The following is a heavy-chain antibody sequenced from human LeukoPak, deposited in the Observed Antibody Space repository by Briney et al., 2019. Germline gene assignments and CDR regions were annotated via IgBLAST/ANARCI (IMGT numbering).Heavy chain of an antibody. CDR2: ISSSGSYR. CDR1: GFTFSDYY. CDR3: ARADSSSWFDY. V-gene: IGHV3-11*05. Sequence: GGSLRLSCDTSGFTFSDYYMTWIRQAPGKGLEWVSHISSSGSYRNYADSVKDRFTISRDNAKNSLYLQMNSLRAEDTAVYYCARADSSSWFDYWGQGALVTVSS. D-gene: IGHD6-13*01. J-gene: IGHJ4*02.